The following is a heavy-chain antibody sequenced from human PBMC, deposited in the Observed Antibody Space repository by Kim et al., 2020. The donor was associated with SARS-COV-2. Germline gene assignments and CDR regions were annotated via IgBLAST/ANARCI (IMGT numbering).Heavy chain of an antibody. CDR1: GYTFTSYD. V-gene: IGHV1-8*01. Sequence: ASVKVSCKASGYTFTSYDINWVRQATGQGLEWMGWMNPNSGNTGYAQKFQGRVTMTRNTSISTAYMELSSLRSEDTAVYYCARSLFSQWAPEHYYYYYGMDVWGQGTTVTVSS. CDR3: ARSLFSQWAPEHYYYYYGMDV. CDR2: MNPNSGNT. J-gene: IGHJ6*02. D-gene: IGHD1-26*01.